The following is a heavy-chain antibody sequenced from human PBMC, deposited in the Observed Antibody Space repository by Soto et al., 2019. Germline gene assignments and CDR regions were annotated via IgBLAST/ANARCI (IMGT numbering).Heavy chain of an antibody. Sequence: ASVKVSCKVYGHTLAELSMNRVRQAPGKGLEWMGGFDPGNGQKFYAQKFQGRVIMTGDTSTETAYMELSSLRSEDTAVYYCATDGNNGNNWFDPWGQGTQVTVSS. CDR1: GHTLAELS. J-gene: IGHJ5*02. D-gene: IGHD1-20*01. V-gene: IGHV1-24*01. CDR3: ATDGNNGNNWFDP. CDR2: FDPGNGQK.